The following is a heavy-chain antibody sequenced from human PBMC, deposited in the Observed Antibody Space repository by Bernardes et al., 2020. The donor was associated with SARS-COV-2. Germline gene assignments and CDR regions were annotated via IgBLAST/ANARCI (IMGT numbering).Heavy chain of an antibody. Sequence: GGSLRLSCAASGFTFSNCAMSWVRQAPGKGPEWVSSISGNTATIYYADSVKGRFTISRDNSKNTLFLQMNSLRAEDTAVYYCVKYLGNHMGDIWGQGTMVTVSS. V-gene: IGHV3-23*01. CDR1: GFTFSNCA. CDR2: ISGNTATI. D-gene: IGHD3-10*01. CDR3: VKYLGNHMGDI. J-gene: IGHJ3*02.